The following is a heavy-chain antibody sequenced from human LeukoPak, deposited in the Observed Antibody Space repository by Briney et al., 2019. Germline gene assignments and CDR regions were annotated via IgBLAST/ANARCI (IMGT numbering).Heavy chain of an antibody. CDR3: AKDGALYYDFWSGYRVYGMDV. CDR2: ISWDGGST. CDR1: GFTFDDYT. J-gene: IGHJ6*02. Sequence: PGGSLRLSCAASGFTFDDYTMHWVRQAPGKGLEWVSLISWDGGSTYYADSVKGRFTISRDNSKNSLYLQMNSLRTEDTALYYCAKDGALYYDFWSGYRVYGMDVWGQGTTVTVSS. D-gene: IGHD3-3*01. V-gene: IGHV3-43*01.